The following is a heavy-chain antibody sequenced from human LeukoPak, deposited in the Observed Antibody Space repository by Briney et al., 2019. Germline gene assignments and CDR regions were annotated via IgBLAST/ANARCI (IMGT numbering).Heavy chain of an antibody. V-gene: IGHV5-51*01. Sequence: GESLKISCKGSGSRFTSYWIGWVRQMPGKGLEWMEIIYPGDSDTRYSPSFQGQVTISADKSISTAYLQWSSLKASDTAMYYCARQDGSGSYYTRRYGGQGTLVTVSS. D-gene: IGHD3-10*01. J-gene: IGHJ4*02. CDR1: GSRFTSYW. CDR2: IYPGDSDT. CDR3: ARQDGSGSYYTRRY.